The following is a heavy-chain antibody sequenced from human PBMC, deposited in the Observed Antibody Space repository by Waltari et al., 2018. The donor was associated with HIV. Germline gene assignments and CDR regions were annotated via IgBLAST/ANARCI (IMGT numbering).Heavy chain of an antibody. CDR1: GGTFNNYA. V-gene: IGHV1-69*06. D-gene: IGHD2-15*01. CDR3: AARKGYCSGGGCYSWDY. Sequence: QVQLVQSGAELKKPGSSVKVSCKTSGGTFNNYAISWVRQAPGQGLEWMGGIIPIFDTTNYEQKFQGRVTITADKSTSTAYMELRSLRSADTALYYCAARKGYCSGGGCYSWDYWGQGTLVTVSS. J-gene: IGHJ4*02. CDR2: IIPIFDTT.